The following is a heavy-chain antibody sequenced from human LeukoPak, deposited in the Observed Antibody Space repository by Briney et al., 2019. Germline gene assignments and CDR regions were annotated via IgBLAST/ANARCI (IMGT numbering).Heavy chain of an antibody. Sequence: GRSLRLSCAASGFTFDDYAMHWVRQAPGKGLEWVSGISWNSGSIGYADSVKGRFTISRDNAKSSLYLQMNSLRAEDTALYYCAKDLYGDQGRTFDYWGQGTLVTVSS. J-gene: IGHJ4*02. CDR3: AKDLYGDQGRTFDY. CDR1: GFTFDDYA. V-gene: IGHV3-9*01. CDR2: ISWNSGSI. D-gene: IGHD4-17*01.